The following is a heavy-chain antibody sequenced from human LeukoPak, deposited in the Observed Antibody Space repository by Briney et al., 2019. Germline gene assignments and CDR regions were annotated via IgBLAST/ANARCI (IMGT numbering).Heavy chain of an antibody. CDR1: GGSISSYY. CDR2: IHTSGNT. J-gene: IGHJ4*02. D-gene: IGHD6-13*01. V-gene: IGHV4-4*07. Sequence: PSGTLSLTCTVSGGSISSYYWSWIRQPAGKGLEWIGRIHTSGNTNYNPSLKSRVTMSVDTSKNQFSLKLSSVTAADTAVYYCARDRYVYSASWYYFDYWGQGTLVTVSS. CDR3: ARDRYVYSASWYYFDY.